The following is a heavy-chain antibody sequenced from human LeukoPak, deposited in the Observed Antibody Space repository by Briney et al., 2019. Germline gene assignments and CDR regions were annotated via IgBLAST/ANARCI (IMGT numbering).Heavy chain of an antibody. J-gene: IGHJ4*02. Sequence: ASVKVSCKASGYTFTSYYMHWVRQAPGQGLEWMGIINPSGGSTSYAQKFQGRVTMTRDTSTSTVYMELSSLRSEDTAVYYCARTQPWVVAATPGFDYWGQGTLVTVSS. CDR1: GYTFTSYY. V-gene: IGHV1-46*01. CDR3: ARTQPWVVAATPGFDY. CDR2: INPSGGST. D-gene: IGHD2-15*01.